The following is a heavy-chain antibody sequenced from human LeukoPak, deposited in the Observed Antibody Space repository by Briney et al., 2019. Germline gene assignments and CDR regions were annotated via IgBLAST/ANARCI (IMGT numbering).Heavy chain of an antibody. CDR1: GYTFTSYY. D-gene: IGHD2-15*01. Sequence: ASVKVSCKASGYTFTSYYMHWVRQAPGQGLEWMGIINPSSGSTTYAQRFQGRVTMTRDTSTSTVYMELSSLRSEDTAVYCCARGHCSGGRCYYYYYGMDVGGQGTTVTVSS. J-gene: IGHJ6*02. V-gene: IGHV1-46*01. CDR2: INPSSGST. CDR3: ARGHCSGGRCYYYYYGMDV.